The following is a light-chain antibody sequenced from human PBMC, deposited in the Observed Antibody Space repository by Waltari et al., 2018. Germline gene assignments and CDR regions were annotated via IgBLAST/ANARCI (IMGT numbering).Light chain of an antibody. CDR2: EVT. CDR3: SSYAGGSSLM. CDR1: SPDVEGYDP. Sequence: QSALTQPPSASGSLGQSITISCTGFSPDVEGYDPVLWYQQHPGKAPKRLIYEVTKRPSGVPDRFSGSKSDNTASLAVSGLQAEDEADYYCSSYAGGSSLMFGGGTKLTVL. J-gene: IGLJ3*02. V-gene: IGLV2-8*01.